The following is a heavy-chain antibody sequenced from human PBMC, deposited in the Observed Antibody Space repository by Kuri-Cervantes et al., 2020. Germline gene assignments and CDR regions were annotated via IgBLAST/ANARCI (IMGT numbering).Heavy chain of an antibody. CDR1: GYTFTGYY. CDR2: INPNSGGT. J-gene: IGHJ4*02. V-gene: IGHV1-2*02. Sequence: ASVKVSCKASGYTFTGYYMHWVRQAPGQGLEWMGWINPNSGGTNYAQEFQGRVTMTRDTSISTAYMELSRLRSDDTAVYYCATSLTQPRDCSSTSCYFDYWGQGTLVTVSS. D-gene: IGHD2-2*01. CDR3: ATSLTQPRDCSSTSCYFDY.